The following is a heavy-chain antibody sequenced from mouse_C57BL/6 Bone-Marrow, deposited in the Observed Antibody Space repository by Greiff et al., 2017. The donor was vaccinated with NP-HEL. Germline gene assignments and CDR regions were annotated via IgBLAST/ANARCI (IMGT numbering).Heavy chain of an antibody. J-gene: IGHJ2*01. CDR3: ARRDFPFDY. Sequence: LQPGAELVKPGASVKMSCKASGYTFTSYWITWVKQRPGQGLEWIGDIYPGSGSTNYNEKFKSKVTLTVDTSSSTAYMQLSSLTSEDSAVYYCARRDFPFDYWGQGTTLTVSS. V-gene: IGHV1-55*01. CDR1: GYTFTSYW. CDR2: IYPGSGST.